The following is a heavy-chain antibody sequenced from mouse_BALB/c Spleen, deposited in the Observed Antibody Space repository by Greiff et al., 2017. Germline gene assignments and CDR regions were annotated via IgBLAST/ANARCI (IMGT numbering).Heavy chain of an antibody. Sequence: VQLKQSGAELVKPGASVKLSCTASGFNIKDTYMHWVKQRPEQGLEWIGRIDPANGNTKYDPKFQGKATITADTASNTAYLQLSSLTSEDTAVYYCARGDLLPFAYWGQGTLVTVSA. J-gene: IGHJ3*01. CDR3: ARGDLLPFAY. CDR2: IDPANGNT. CDR1: GFNIKDTY. D-gene: IGHD2-1*01. V-gene: IGHV14-3*02.